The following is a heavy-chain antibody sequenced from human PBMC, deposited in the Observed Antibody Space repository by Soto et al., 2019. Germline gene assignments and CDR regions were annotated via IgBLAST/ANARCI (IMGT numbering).Heavy chain of an antibody. CDR1: GYTFTSYY. V-gene: IGHV1-46*01. CDR2: INPSAGST. CDR3: ARVYCSGGGCYGIDY. J-gene: IGHJ4*02. Sequence: QVQLVQSGAEVKKPGASVKVSCKASGYTFTSYYMHWVRQAPGQGLEWMGIINPSAGSTSYAQKFQGRVPMTRDTSTSTVYMELSSLRSEDTAVYYCARVYCSGGGCYGIDYWGQGTLVTVSS. D-gene: IGHD2-15*01.